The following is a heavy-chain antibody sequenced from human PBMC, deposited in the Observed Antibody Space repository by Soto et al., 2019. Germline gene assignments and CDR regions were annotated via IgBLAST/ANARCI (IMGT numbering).Heavy chain of an antibody. Sequence: ASVKVSCKASGYTFTGYYMHWVRQAPGQGLEWMGWINPNSGGTNYAQKFQGRVTMTGDTSISTAYMELSRLRSDDTAVYYCAREKHGDYNFDYWGQGTLVTVSS. D-gene: IGHD4-17*01. CDR3: AREKHGDYNFDY. CDR1: GYTFTGYY. V-gene: IGHV1-2*02. J-gene: IGHJ4*02. CDR2: INPNSGGT.